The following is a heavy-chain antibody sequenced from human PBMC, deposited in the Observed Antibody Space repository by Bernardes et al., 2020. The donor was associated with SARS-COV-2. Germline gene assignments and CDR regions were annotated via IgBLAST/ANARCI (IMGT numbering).Heavy chain of an antibody. J-gene: IGHJ3*02. CDR1: GYSFISYW. D-gene: IGHD6-19*01. CDR3: ARHHSSGWDKNSFDI. V-gene: IGHV5-51*01. Sequence: GESLKISCKGSGYSFISYWIGWVRQMPGKGLEWMGIIFPGDSDTRYSPSFQGQVTISADKSISTAYLQWSSLKASDTAMYYCARHHSSGWDKNSFDIWGQGTMVTVSS. CDR2: IFPGDSDT.